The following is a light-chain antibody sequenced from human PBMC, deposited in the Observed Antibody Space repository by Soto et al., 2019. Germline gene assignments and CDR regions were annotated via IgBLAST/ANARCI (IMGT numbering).Light chain of an antibody. V-gene: IGLV1-40*01. CDR1: SSNIGAGYD. CDR3: QSYDSSLSAL. Sequence: QTVVTQPPSVSGAPGQRVTISCIGSSSNIGAGYDVHWYQQLPGTAPKLLIYGNSNRPSGVPDRFSGSKSGTSASLTITGLQAEDEADYYCQSYDSSLSALFGGGTKLTVL. J-gene: IGLJ3*02. CDR2: GNS.